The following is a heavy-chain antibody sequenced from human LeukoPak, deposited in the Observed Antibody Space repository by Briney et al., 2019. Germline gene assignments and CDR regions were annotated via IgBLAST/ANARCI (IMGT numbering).Heavy chain of an antibody. CDR1: GFTFSDYC. D-gene: IGHD2-2*01. Sequence: GGSLRLSCAASGFTFSDYCMSWIRQAPGKGLEWVSYISSSGSTIYYADSVKGRFTISRDNAKNSLYLQMNSLRAEDTAVYYCATYCSSTSCHLGSLDYWGQGTLVTVSS. V-gene: IGHV3-11*01. CDR2: ISSSGSTI. CDR3: ATYCSSTSCHLGSLDY. J-gene: IGHJ4*02.